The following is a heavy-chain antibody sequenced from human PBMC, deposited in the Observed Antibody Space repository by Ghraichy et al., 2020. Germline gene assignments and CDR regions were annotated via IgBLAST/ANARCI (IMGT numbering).Heavy chain of an antibody. D-gene: IGHD1-1*01. V-gene: IGHV3-74*01. Sequence: GGSLRLSCAASGFTFSSYWMHWVRQAPGKGPVCVSRINTDGSTTTYADSVKGRFTISKDNAKNTLYLQMNSLRAEDTAVYYCARIKVPRTPSDAFDIWGQGTVATVSS. CDR3: ARIKVPRTPSDAFDI. CDR1: GFTFSSYW. CDR2: INTDGSTT. J-gene: IGHJ3*02.